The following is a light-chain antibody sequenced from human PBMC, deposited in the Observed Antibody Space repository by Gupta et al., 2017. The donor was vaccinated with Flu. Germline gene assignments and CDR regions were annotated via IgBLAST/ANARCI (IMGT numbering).Light chain of an antibody. Sequence: QSALTQPRSVSGSPGQSVTISCTGTRSDVGASNHVSWYQHYPGKAPKLIIYDVTKRPSGVPDRSSASKFANTASLSISGIQAEDEADYYCCSYIGNYILVFGGGTKLTVL. V-gene: IGLV2-11*01. CDR2: DVT. CDR1: RSDVGASNH. J-gene: IGLJ3*02. CDR3: CSYIGNYILV.